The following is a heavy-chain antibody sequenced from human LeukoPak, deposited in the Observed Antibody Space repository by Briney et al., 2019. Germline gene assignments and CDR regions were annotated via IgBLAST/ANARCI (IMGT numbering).Heavy chain of an antibody. Sequence: GGSLRLSCAASGFTFGSYWMSWVRQAPGKGLEWVANIKQDGSEKYYVDSVKGRFTISRDNAKNSLYLQMNSLRAEDTAVYYCARVYCSSTSCYGHWFDPWGQGTLVTVSS. CDR3: ARVYCSSTSCYGHWFDP. D-gene: IGHD2-2*01. CDR2: IKQDGSEK. V-gene: IGHV3-7*01. J-gene: IGHJ5*02. CDR1: GFTFGSYW.